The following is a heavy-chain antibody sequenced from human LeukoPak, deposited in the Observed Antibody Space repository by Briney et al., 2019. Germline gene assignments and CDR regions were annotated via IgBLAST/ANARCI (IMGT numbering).Heavy chain of an antibody. D-gene: IGHD2-2*01. CDR2: TYYRSTWYN. V-gene: IGHV6-1*01. CDR1: GDSVSSNSVT. Sequence: SQTLSLTCAISGDSVSSNSVTWNWISQSPSRGLEWLGRTYYRSTWYNDYAVSVRGRITVNPDTSKNQFSLHLNSVTPEDTAVYYCARRLTQYDCFDPWGQGILVTVSS. J-gene: IGHJ5*02. CDR3: ARRLTQYDCFDP.